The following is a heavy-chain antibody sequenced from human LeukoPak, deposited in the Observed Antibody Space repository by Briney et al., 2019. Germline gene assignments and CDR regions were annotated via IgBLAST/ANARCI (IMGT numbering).Heavy chain of an antibody. CDR1: GFTFSSYE. CDR3: AELGITMIGGV. J-gene: IGHJ6*04. D-gene: IGHD3-10*02. V-gene: IGHV3-48*03. Sequence: GGSLRLSCAASGFTFSSYEMNWVRQAPGKGLEWVSYISSSGSTIYYADSVKGRFTISRDNAKNSLYLQMNSLRAEDTAVYYCAELGITMIGGVWGKGTTVTISP. CDR2: ISSSGSTI.